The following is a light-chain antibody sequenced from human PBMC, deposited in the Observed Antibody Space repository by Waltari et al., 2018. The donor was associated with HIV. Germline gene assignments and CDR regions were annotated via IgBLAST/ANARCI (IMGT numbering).Light chain of an antibody. CDR2: VSK. CDR3: AAWDDSLSAVV. V-gene: IGLV1-44*01. Sequence: QSVLTQPPSASGTPGQRVTISCSGSSSNIGSNTVSWYQQLPGTAPKLLIYVSKHRPSGVPDRFSGSKSGTSASLAISGLQSEDDADYFCAAWDDSLSAVVFGGGTKLTVL. J-gene: IGLJ2*01. CDR1: SSNIGSNT.